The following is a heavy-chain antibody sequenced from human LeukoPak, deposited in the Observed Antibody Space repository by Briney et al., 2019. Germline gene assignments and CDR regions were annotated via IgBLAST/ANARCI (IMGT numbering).Heavy chain of an antibody. D-gene: IGHD1-1*01. CDR2: INPNSGGT. CDR1: GYTFTGYF. CDR3: AKRGSTGANWLDP. Sequence: ASVKVSCKASGYTFTGYFLNWMRQAPGQGLEWMGWINPNSGGTKYAQKFQGRVTMTRDTSISTAYMELTRLTSDDTAMYYCAKRGSTGANWLDPWGQGTLVTVSS. V-gene: IGHV1-2*02. J-gene: IGHJ5*02.